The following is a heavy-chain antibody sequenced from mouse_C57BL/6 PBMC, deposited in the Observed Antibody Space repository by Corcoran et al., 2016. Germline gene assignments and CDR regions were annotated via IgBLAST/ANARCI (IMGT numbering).Heavy chain of an antibody. Sequence: QVQLKQSGAELVRPGASVKLSCKASGYTFTDYYINWVKQRPGQGLEWIARIYPGSGNTYYNEKFKGKATLTAEKSSSTAYMQLSSLTSEDSAVYFCAMGLLHYYAMDYWGQGTSVTVSS. CDR3: AMGLLHYYAMDY. J-gene: IGHJ4*01. D-gene: IGHD2-3*01. CDR2: IYPGSGNT. V-gene: IGHV1-76*01. CDR1: GYTFTDYY.